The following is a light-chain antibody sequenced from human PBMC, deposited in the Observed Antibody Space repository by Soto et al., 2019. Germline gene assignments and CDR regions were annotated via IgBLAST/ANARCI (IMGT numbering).Light chain of an antibody. J-gene: IGLJ2*01. Sequence: QPVLTQSPSASASLGASVKLTCTLSSGHSSYAIAWHQQQPQKGPRYLMKVNSDGSHNKGDGIPDRFSGSSSGAERSLIISSLQSEDEADYYCQTWGTGIHVVFGGGTQLTVL. CDR1: SGHSSYA. V-gene: IGLV4-69*01. CDR2: VNSDGSH. CDR3: QTWGTGIHVV.